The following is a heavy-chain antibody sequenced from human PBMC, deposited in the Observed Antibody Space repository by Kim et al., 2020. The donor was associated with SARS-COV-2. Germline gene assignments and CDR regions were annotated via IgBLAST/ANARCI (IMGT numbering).Heavy chain of an antibody. Sequence: SETLSLTCAVSGGSISSSNWWSWVRQPPGKGLEWIGEIYHSGSTNYNPSLKSRVTISVDKSKNQFSLKLSSVTAADTAVYYCASGPRNSQNPFKYYYDSSGYIDCWGQGTLVTVSS. D-gene: IGHD3-22*01. J-gene: IGHJ4*02. CDR3: ASGPRNSQNPFKYYYDSSGYIDC. CDR2: IYHSGST. V-gene: IGHV4-4*02. CDR1: GGSISSSNW.